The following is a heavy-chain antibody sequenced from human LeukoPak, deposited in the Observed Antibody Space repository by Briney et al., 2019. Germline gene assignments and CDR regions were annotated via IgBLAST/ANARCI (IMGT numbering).Heavy chain of an antibody. D-gene: IGHD4-11*01. V-gene: IGHV3-48*01. J-gene: IGHJ6*02. CDR1: GFTFSSYS. Sequence: GSLRLSCAASGFTFSSYSMNWVRQAPGKGLEWVSYSSSSGSTISYADSVQGRFTISRDNAKNSLYLQMNSLRAEDTAVYYCARVPTTYGMDVWGQGTTVAVSS. CDR2: SSSSGSTI. CDR3: ARVPTTYGMDV.